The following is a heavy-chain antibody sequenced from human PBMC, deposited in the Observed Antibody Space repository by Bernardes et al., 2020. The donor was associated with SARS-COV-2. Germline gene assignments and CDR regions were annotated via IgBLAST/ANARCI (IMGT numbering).Heavy chain of an antibody. D-gene: IGHD2-21*01. CDR3: AKAIATMGYYIDN. Sequence: LSPFCAASGFSFSYYGMHWVRQAPGKGLEWVTIISDDGNKKRYADSVQGRFTISRDNSKKTVYLQMNNLRNEDTAVYYCAKAIATMGYYIDNWGQGTLVSVSS. J-gene: IGHJ4*02. V-gene: IGHV3-30*18. CDR1: GFSFSYYG. CDR2: ISDDGNKK.